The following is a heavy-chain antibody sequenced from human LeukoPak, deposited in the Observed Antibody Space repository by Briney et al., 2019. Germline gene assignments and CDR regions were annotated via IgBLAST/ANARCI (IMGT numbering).Heavy chain of an antibody. Sequence: GGSLRLSCTASGFTFGDYAMSWVRQAPGKGLEWVGFIRSKAYGGTTEYAASVKGRFTISRDDSKSTAYLQMNSLKTEDTAVYYCTREGLEAYYYGSGSSIFDYWGQGTLVTVSS. D-gene: IGHD3-10*01. J-gene: IGHJ4*02. CDR2: IRSKAYGGTT. CDR3: TREGLEAYYYGSGSSIFDY. V-gene: IGHV3-49*04. CDR1: GFTFGDYA.